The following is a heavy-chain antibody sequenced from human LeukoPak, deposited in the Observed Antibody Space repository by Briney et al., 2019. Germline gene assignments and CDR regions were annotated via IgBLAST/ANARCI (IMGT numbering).Heavy chain of an antibody. J-gene: IGHJ4*02. V-gene: IGHV3-21*01. CDR2: ISSSSSYI. Sequence: GGSLRLPCAASGFTFSSYSMNWVRQAPGKGLEWVSSISSSSSYIYYADSVKGRFTISRDNAKNSMYLQMNSLRAEGTAVYYCARDSGSYYVYWGQGTLVTVSS. D-gene: IGHD1-26*01. CDR3: ARDSGSYYVY. CDR1: GFTFSSYS.